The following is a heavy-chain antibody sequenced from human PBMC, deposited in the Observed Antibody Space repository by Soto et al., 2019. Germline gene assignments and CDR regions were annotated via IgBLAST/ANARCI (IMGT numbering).Heavy chain of an antibody. V-gene: IGHV3-7*01. CDR1: GFTFSSYW. J-gene: IGHJ4*02. Sequence: GGSLRLSCAASGFTFSSYWMSWVRQAPGKGLEWVANIKQDGSEKYYVDSVKGRFTISRDNAKNSLYLQMNSLRAEDTAVYYCAREQPPTYYYDSSGYGAFYYFDYWGQGTLVTVSS. CDR3: AREQPPTYYYDSSGYGAFYYFDY. CDR2: IKQDGSEK. D-gene: IGHD3-22*01.